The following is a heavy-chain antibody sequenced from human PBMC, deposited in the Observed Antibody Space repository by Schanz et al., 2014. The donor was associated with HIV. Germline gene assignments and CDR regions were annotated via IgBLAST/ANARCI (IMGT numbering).Heavy chain of an antibody. Sequence: QVQLVESGGGVVQPGRSLRLSCAASGFIFSTYGMHWVRQAPGKGLEWVAIIWFDGSNKYYADSVKGRFTISRDNAKKSLYLRMNSLRAEDTAVYYCASTRERYSGATSGFDYWGQGTLVTVST. CDR2: IWFDGSNK. CDR3: ASTRERYSGATSGFDY. D-gene: IGHD1-26*01. J-gene: IGHJ4*02. CDR1: GFIFSTYG. V-gene: IGHV3-33*03.